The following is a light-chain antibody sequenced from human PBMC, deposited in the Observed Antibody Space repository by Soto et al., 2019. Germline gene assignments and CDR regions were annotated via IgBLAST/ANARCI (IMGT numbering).Light chain of an antibody. Sequence: QSVLTQPASVSGSPGQSITISCTGTSSDVGGYNYVSWYQQHPGKAPKLMIYEVSNRPSGVSNRFSGSKSGNTASLTISGLQAEDEADYYSSSYTSSSTLFGGGTKVTVL. CDR3: SSYTSSSTL. CDR2: EVS. J-gene: IGLJ2*01. V-gene: IGLV2-14*01. CDR1: SSDVGGYNY.